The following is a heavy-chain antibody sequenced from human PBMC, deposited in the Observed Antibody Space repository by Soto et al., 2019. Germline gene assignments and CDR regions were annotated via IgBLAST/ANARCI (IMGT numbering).Heavy chain of an antibody. CDR2: IDSSGDTI. CDR1: GFTFSDYY. J-gene: IGHJ5*01. Sequence: QVQVVASGGGLVKPGGSLRLSCAASGFTFSDYYMSWIRQAPGKGLEWISYIDSSGDTIYNADSVKGRFSVSRDNAKNSLFLQMNSLRAEDTAMYYCAKAGVGGFRGWDTFNWFDSWGQGILVTVSS. D-gene: IGHD5-18*01. V-gene: IGHV3-11*01. CDR3: AKAGVGGFRGWDTFNWFDS.